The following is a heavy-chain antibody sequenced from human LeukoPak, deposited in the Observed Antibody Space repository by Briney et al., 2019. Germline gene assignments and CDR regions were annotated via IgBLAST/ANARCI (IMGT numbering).Heavy chain of an antibody. CDR1: GYSISSGYY. D-gene: IGHD6-13*01. CDR2: IYHSGST. J-gene: IGHJ4*02. CDR3: ARSSTSSWRSPFDN. Sequence: SETLSLTCTVSGYSISSGYYWGWIRQPPGKGLEWIGSIYHSGSTYYNPSLKSRVTISVDTSKNQFSLKLSSVTAADTAVYYCARSSTSSWRSPFDNWGQGTLVIASS. V-gene: IGHV4-38-2*02.